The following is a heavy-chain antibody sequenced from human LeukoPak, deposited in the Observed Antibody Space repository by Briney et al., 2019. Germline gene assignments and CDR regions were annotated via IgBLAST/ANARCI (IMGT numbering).Heavy chain of an antibody. V-gene: IGHV3-11*05. D-gene: IGHD3-10*01. CDR2: ISSSSSYT. J-gene: IGHJ4*02. CDR3: ARAKYYYGSGSYQYYFDY. CDR1: GFTFSDYY. Sequence: GGSLRLSCAASGFTFSDYYMSWIRQAPGRGLEWVSYISSSSSYTNYADSVKGRFTISRDNAKNSLYLQMNSLRAKDTAVYYCARAKYYYGSGSYQYYFDYWGQGTLVTVSS.